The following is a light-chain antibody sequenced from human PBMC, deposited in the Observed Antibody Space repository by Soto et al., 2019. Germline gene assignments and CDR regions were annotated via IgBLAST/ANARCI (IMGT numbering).Light chain of an antibody. CDR1: QSVSSY. CDR2: DAS. CDR3: QQRSNWLLT. Sequence: EIVLTQSPATLSLSPGERATLSCRASQSVSSYLAGYQQKPGQAPRLLIYDASNRATGIPARFSGSGSGTDSTLTISSLEPEDFAVYYCQQRSNWLLTFGGGTKVELK. V-gene: IGKV3-11*01. J-gene: IGKJ4*01.